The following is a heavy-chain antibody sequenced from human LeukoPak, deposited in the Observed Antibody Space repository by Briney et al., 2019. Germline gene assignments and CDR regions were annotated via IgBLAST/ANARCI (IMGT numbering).Heavy chain of an antibody. D-gene: IGHD3-10*01. V-gene: IGHV4-59*08. CDR1: GGSISSYY. CDR3: ARQPMVRGVITYYYYYMDV. Sequence: SSETLSLTCTVSGGSISSYYWSWIRQPPGKGLEWIGYIYYSGSTNYNPSLKSRVTISVDTSKNQFSLKLSSVTAADTAVYYCARQPMVRGVITYYYYYMDVWGKGTTVTISS. J-gene: IGHJ6*03. CDR2: IYYSGST.